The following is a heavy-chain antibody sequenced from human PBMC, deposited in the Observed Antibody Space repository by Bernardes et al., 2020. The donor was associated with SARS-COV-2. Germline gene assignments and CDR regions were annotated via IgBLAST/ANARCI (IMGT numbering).Heavy chain of an antibody. V-gene: IGHV1-2*02. Sequence: ASVKVSCKASGYTFTGHYMHWVRQAPGQGLEWMGWINPNSGVTNYAQKFQGRVTMTRDTSITTAYMELSRLRFDDTAVYYCARETEYGTSLPDYWGQGTLVTVSS. CDR3: ARETEYGTSLPDY. CDR1: GYTFTGHY. J-gene: IGHJ4*02. CDR2: INPNSGVT. D-gene: IGHD6-6*01.